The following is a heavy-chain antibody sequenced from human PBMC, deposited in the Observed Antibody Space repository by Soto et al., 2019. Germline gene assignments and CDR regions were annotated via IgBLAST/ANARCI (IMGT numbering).Heavy chain of an antibody. CDR2: ISGNGGMT. D-gene: IGHD4-17*01. CDR1: GFTFNNYG. V-gene: IGHV3-23*01. CDR3: AKGGATATTRGVVTY. J-gene: IGHJ4*02. Sequence: PGGSLRLSCAASGFTFNNYGMNWVRQAPGKGLEWVSTISGNGGMTYYSDSVKGRFTISRDNSKNTLYLQVNTLRTEDTALYYCAKGGATATTRGVVTYWGQGTLVTVPS.